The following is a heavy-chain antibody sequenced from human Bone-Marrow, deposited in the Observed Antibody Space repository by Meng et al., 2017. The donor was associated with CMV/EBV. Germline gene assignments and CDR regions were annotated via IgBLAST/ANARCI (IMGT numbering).Heavy chain of an antibody. CDR2: IYYSGST. D-gene: IGHD2-2*01. J-gene: IGHJ5*02. CDR3: ARVGGIVVVPAAWFDP. V-gene: IGHV4-39*07. Sequence: GSISGSSYYWGWIRQPPGKGLAWIGSIYYSGSTYYNPSLKSRVTISVDTSKNQFSLKLSSVTAADTAVYYCARVGGIVVVPAAWFDPWGQGTLVTVSS. CDR1: GSISGSSYY.